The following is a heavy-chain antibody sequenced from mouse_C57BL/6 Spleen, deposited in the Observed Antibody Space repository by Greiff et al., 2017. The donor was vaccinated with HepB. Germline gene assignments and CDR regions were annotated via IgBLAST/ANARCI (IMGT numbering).Heavy chain of an antibody. V-gene: IGHV3-6*01. CDR3: ASGYYWTWFAY. CDR2: ISYDGSN. CDR1: GYSITSGYY. D-gene: IGHD2-3*01. Sequence: VQLKESGPGLVKPSQSLSLTCSVTGYSITSGYYWNWIRQFPGNKLEWMGYISYDGSNNYNPSLKNRISITRDTSKNQFFLKLNSVTTEDTATYYCASGYYWTWFAYWGQGTLVTVSA. J-gene: IGHJ3*01.